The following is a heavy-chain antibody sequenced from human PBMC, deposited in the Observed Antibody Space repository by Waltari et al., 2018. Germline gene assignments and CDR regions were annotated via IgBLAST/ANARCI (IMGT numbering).Heavy chain of an antibody. CDR1: GFTFSTYG. D-gene: IGHD2-15*01. V-gene: IGHV3-30*02. CDR3: AKVSCSGGSCGGLDP. CDR2: IRYDGRDK. J-gene: IGHJ5*02. Sequence: QGQLVESGGGVVQPGGSLRLSCVASGFTFSTYGMHWVRQAPGKGLEWVAFIRYDGRDKYYADSVKGRFTISRDDFKNTLYLQMNSLRPDDTAVYHCAKVSCSGGSCGGLDPWGQGTLVTVSS.